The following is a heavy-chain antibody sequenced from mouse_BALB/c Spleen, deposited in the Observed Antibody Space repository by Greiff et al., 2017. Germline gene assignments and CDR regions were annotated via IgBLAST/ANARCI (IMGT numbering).Heavy chain of an antibody. J-gene: IGHJ4*01. D-gene: IGHD2-4*01. CDR1: GYSFTSYY. CDR2: IFPGSGNT. CDR3: ARSYYDYDVVMDY. Sequence: QVQLKESGPELVKPGASVKISCKASGYSFTSYYIHWVKQRPGQGLEWIGWIFPGSGNTKYNEKFKGKATLTADTSSSTAYMQLSSLTSEDSAVYFCARSYYDYDVVMDYWGQGTSVTVSS. V-gene: IGHV1-66*01.